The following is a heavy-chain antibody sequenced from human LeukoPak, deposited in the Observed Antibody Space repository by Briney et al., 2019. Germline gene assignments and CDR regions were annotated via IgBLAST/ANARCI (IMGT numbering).Heavy chain of an antibody. CDR2: XXXXXGTA. J-gene: IGHJ6*04. CDR1: GGTFSSYA. CDR3: ARVGDPIVAVPAASTLSYYYYYGMDV. Sequence: SVKVSCKASGGTFSSYAISWVRQAPGQGLEWXXXXXXXXGTANYAQKFQGRVTITADKSTSTAYMELSSLRSEDTAVYYCARVGDPIVAVPAASTLSYYYYYGMDVWGKGTTVTVSS. D-gene: IGHD2-2*01. V-gene: IGHV1-69*06.